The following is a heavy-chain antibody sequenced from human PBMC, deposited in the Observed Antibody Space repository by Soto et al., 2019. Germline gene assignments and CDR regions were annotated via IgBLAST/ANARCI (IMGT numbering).Heavy chain of an antibody. CDR3: ARDKRVTMIGGWFDP. V-gene: IGHV4-38-2*02. Sequence: SETLSLTCVVSGYSISSGYYWAWVRQPPGKELEWIGSIYHSGKTYYKPSLRSRVTVSVDTSRNQFSMKLISVTAADTAVYYCARDKRVTMIGGWFDPWGQGTLVTVSS. J-gene: IGHJ5*02. D-gene: IGHD3-22*01. CDR1: GYSISSGYY. CDR2: IYHSGKT.